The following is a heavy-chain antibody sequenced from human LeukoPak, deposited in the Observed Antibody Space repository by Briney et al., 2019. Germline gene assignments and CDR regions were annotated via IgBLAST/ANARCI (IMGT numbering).Heavy chain of an antibody. CDR1: GFTFSSYG. CDR3: ARDLVTSITMVRGAGMDV. J-gene: IGHJ6*02. D-gene: IGHD3-10*01. Sequence: PGGSLRLSCAASGFTFSSYGMHWVRQAPGKGLEWVAVIWYDGSNKYYADSVKGRFTISRDNSKNTLYLQMNSLRAEDTAVYYCARDLVTSITMVRGAGMDVWGQGTTVTVSS. V-gene: IGHV3-33*01. CDR2: IWYDGSNK.